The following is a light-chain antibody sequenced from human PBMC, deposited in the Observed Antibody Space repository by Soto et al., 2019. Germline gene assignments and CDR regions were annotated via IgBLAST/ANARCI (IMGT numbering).Light chain of an antibody. J-gene: IGKJ1*01. CDR2: AAF. Sequence: DIQMTQSPSSLSASVGDRVTITCRASQTINTYLNWYQQKPGKVPKVLIYAAFSLQSGVPSRFSGSGSGTDFTLTISSLQPEDFATYFCQQSYSIPWTFGQGTKVEIK. CDR1: QTINTY. V-gene: IGKV1-39*01. CDR3: QQSYSIPWT.